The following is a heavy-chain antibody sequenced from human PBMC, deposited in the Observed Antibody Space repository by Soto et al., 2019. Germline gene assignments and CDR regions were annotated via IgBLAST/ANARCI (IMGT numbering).Heavy chain of an antibody. CDR2: IWYDGSNK. V-gene: IGHV3-33*01. D-gene: IGHD3-3*01. CDR1: GFTFSSYG. J-gene: IGHJ6*02. Sequence: GGSLRLSCAASGFTFSSYGMHWFRQSPGKGLEWVAVIWYDGSNKYYADSVKGRFTISRDNSKNTLYLQMNSLRAEDTAVYYCARGELYYDFWSGYSRNYYGMDVWGQGTTVTVSS. CDR3: ARGELYYDFWSGYSRNYYGMDV.